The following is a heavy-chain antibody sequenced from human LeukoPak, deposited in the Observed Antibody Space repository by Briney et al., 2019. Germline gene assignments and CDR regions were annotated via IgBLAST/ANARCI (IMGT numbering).Heavy chain of an antibody. D-gene: IGHD2-15*01. CDR2: ISPNSGGT. CDR3: ASLVVAAISDFQH. CDR1: GYTFTGYY. V-gene: IGHV1-2*02. J-gene: IGHJ1*01. Sequence: GASVKVSCKASGYTFTGYYMHWVRQAPGQGLEWMGWISPNSGGTNYAQKFQGRVTMTRDTSISTAYMELSRLRSDDTAVYYCASLVVAAISDFQHWGQGTLVTVSS.